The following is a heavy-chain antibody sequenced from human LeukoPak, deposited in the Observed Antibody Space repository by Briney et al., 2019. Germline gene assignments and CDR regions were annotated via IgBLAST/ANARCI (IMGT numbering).Heavy chain of an antibody. J-gene: IGHJ3*02. CDR1: GFTFSSYE. CDR3: AREARLGTTDDAADI. V-gene: IGHV3-48*03. Sequence: GGSLRLSCAASGFTFSSYEMNWVRQAPGKGLEWVSYISSSGSTIYYADSVKGRFTISRDNAKNSLYLQMNSLRAEDTAVYYCAREARLGTTDDAADIWGQGTMVTVSS. CDR2: ISSSGSTI. D-gene: IGHD1-7*01.